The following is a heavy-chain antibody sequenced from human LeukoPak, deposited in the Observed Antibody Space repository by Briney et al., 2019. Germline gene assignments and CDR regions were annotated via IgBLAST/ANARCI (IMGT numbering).Heavy chain of an antibody. J-gene: IGHJ4*02. D-gene: IGHD6-6*01. CDR3: AKGWYSSSSGDY. V-gene: IGHV3-23*01. CDR2: ISGSGTST. CDR1: GFTFSSYA. Sequence: GGSLRLSCAASGFTFSSYAMSWVRQAPGKGLEWVSVISGSGTSTYYGDSVKGRFTISRDNSKNTLFVQMNSLRAEDTAVYYCAKGWYSSSSGDYWGQGTLVTVSS.